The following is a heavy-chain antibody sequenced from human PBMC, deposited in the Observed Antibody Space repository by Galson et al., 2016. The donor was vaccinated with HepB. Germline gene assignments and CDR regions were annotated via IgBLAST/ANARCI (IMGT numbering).Heavy chain of an antibody. D-gene: IGHD6-19*01. J-gene: IGHJ4*02. V-gene: IGHV1-24*01. Sequence: SCKVSGHTLTELGMHWVRQAPGKGLEWMGGFDPEDAETIYAQKFQGRVTMTEDTSTDTAYMELSSLRSDDTAVYYCATLILVGYSSGWALLYWGQGSLVTVSS. CDR3: ATLILVGYSSGWALLY. CDR2: FDPEDAET. CDR1: GHTLTELG.